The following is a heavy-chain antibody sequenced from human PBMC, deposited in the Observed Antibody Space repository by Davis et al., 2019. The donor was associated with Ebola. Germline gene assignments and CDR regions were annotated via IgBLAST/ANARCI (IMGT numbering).Heavy chain of an antibody. Sequence: SETLSLTCAVYGGSFSGFYWNWIRQVPGKGLEWIGEIGHLGSTNYNPSLTSRVTISLDTSKSRFFLRLTSVTAADTAVYYCARNLVTGLSFDALDFWGQGTLFTVSS. CDR1: GGSFSGFY. D-gene: IGHD2-21*02. J-gene: IGHJ3*01. CDR2: IGHLGST. V-gene: IGHV4-34*01. CDR3: ARNLVTGLSFDALDF.